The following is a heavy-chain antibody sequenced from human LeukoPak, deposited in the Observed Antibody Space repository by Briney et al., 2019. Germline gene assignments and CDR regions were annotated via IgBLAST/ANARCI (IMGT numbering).Heavy chain of an antibody. J-gene: IGHJ4*02. Sequence: GGSLRLSCAASGFTFSNYAMNWVRQAPGKWLEWVSTISGSGGTTHYADSVKGRFTISRDSSKNTLYLQMNSLRAEDTAAYYCAKGYRDGHNFDFDYWGQGTLVTVSS. CDR2: ISGSGGTT. D-gene: IGHD5-24*01. CDR3: AKGYRDGHNFDFDY. V-gene: IGHV3-23*01. CDR1: GFTFSNYA.